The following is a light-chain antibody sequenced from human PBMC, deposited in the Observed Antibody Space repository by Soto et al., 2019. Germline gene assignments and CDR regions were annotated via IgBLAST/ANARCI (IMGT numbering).Light chain of an antibody. V-gene: IGKV3D-20*01. CDR2: DTS. CDR1: QSVSSSY. CDR3: QQYGSSPIT. Sequence: VVLTQSPDTMSLSPGERGTLSCGASQSVSSSYVAWYQHKPGLAPRLLIHDTSSRAIGIPDRLSGSKSGTNFTLTIRRMEPEDVGMYYCQQYGSSPITFGQGTRLEIK. J-gene: IGKJ5*01.